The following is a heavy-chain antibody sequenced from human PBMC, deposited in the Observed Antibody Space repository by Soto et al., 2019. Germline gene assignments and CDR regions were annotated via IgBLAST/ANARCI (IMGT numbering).Heavy chain of an antibody. CDR2: INPATGNT. J-gene: IGHJ5*02. D-gene: IGHD1-20*01. V-gene: IGHV1-3*01. Sequence: QVQLVQSGAEVKKPGASVKVSCKASGYTFATYAIHWVRQAPGEGLEWMGWINPATGNTEYSEKFQDRVTLTRDTSATTAYMELRGLRCEDTAVYYCARRYKSAGWLEPWGQGTLVTVSS. CDR3: ARRYKSAGWLEP. CDR1: GYTFATYA.